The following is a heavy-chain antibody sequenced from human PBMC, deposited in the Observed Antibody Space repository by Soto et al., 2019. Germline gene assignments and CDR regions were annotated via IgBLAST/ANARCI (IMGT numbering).Heavy chain of an antibody. Sequence: GGSLRLSCAASGFTFSSYWMSWVRQAPGKGLEWVANIKQDGSEKYYVDSVKGRFTISRDNAKNSLYLQMNSLRAEDPAVYYCARWGGLLEWLYYYYGTDVWGQGTTVTVSS. D-gene: IGHD3-3*01. CDR2: IKQDGSEK. CDR1: GFTFSSYW. J-gene: IGHJ6*02. CDR3: ARWGGLLEWLYYYYGTDV. V-gene: IGHV3-7*01.